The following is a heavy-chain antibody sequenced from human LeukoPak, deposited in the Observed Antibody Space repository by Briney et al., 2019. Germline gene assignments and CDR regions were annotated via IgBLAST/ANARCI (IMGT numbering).Heavy chain of an antibody. D-gene: IGHD5-12*01. CDR3: AKDVSDIVATTSYGMDV. J-gene: IGHJ6*02. CDR2: ISYDGSNK. Sequence: PGGSLRLSCAASGFTFSSYGMHWVRQAPGKGLEWVAVISYDGSNKYYADSVKGRFTISRDNSKNTLYLQMNSLRAEDTAVYYCAKDVSDIVATTSYGMDVWGQGTTVTVSS. V-gene: IGHV3-30*18. CDR1: GFTFSSYG.